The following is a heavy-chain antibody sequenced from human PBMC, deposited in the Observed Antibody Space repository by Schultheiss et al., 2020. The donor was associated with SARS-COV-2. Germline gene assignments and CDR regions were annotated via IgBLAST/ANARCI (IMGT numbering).Heavy chain of an antibody. CDR3: ARDTPPWIQLWSYGMDV. CDR1: GGSFSGYY. V-gene: IGHV4-34*01. D-gene: IGHD5-18*01. CDR2: INHSGST. Sequence: SETLSLTCAVYGGSFSGYYWSWIRQPPGKGLEWIGEINHSGSTNYNPSLKSRVTISVDTSKNQFSLKLSSVTAADTAVYYCARDTPPWIQLWSYGMDVWGQGTTVTVSS. J-gene: IGHJ6*02.